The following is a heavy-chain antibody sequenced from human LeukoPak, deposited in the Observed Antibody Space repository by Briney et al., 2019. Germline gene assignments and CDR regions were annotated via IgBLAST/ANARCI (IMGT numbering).Heavy chain of an antibody. J-gene: IGHJ4*02. CDR3: ARRSDSSSFLIDY. Sequence: GESLKISCKGSGYSFTSYWIGWVRQMPGKGLEWMGIIYLGDSDTRYSPSFQGQVTISADKSISTAYLQWSSLKASDTAMYYCARRSDSSSFLIDYWGQGTLVTVSS. V-gene: IGHV5-51*01. CDR1: GYSFTSYW. CDR2: IYLGDSDT. D-gene: IGHD6-6*01.